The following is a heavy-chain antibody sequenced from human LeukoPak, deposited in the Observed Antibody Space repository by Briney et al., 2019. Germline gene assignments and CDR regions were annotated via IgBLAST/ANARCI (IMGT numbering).Heavy chain of an antibody. D-gene: IGHD2-8*01. CDR3: ARATAGVVLDV. J-gene: IGHJ6*02. V-gene: IGHV3-13*01. CDR2: IGTAGDT. CDR1: GFTFSSYD. Sequence: PGGSLRLSCAASGFTFSSYDMHWVRQATGKGLEWASAIGTAGDTYYPGSVKGRFTISRENAKNSLYLQMNSLRAGDTAVYYCARATAGVVLDVWGQGTTVTVSS.